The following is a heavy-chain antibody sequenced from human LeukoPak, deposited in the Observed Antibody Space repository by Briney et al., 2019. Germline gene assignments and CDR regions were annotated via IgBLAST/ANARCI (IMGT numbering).Heavy chain of an antibody. D-gene: IGHD3-10*01. Sequence: PSETLSLTCTVSGGSISSYYWSWIRQPPGKGLEWIGYIIYIGGTNYNPSLKSRVTISVDTSKNQFSLKLSSVTAADTAVYYCAREKFSGRYYGSDVNWFDPWGQGTLVTVSS. J-gene: IGHJ5*02. V-gene: IGHV4-59*12. CDR1: GGSISSYY. CDR2: IIYIGGT. CDR3: AREKFSGRYYGSDVNWFDP.